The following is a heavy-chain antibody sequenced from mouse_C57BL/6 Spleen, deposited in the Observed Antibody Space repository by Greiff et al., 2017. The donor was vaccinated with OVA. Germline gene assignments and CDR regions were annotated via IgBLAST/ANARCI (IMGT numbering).Heavy chain of an antibody. V-gene: IGHV1-69*01. CDR1: GYTFTSYW. D-gene: IGHD2-1*01. J-gene: IGHJ2*01. CDR2: IDPSDSYT. CDR3: ARERLYYGKDY. Sequence: QVQLQQPGAELVMPGASVKLSCKASGYTFTSYWMHWVKQRPGQGLEWIGEIDPSDSYTNYNQKFKGKSTLTVDKSSSTAYMQLSSLTSEDSAVYYCARERLYYGKDYWGQGTTLTVSS.